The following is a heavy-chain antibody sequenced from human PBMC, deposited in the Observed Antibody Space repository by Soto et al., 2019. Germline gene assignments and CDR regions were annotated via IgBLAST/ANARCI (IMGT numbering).Heavy chain of an antibody. CDR1: GYTFNSYN. V-gene: IGHV1-46*02. J-gene: IGHJ4*02. CDR3: ARIYSGSRLDY. CDR2: INPSSGST. D-gene: IGHD1-26*01. Sequence: ASVKVSCKASGYTFNSYNMQWVRQAPGQGLEWMGVINPSSGSTNYAQKFQGRVIMTRDTSTSTVYMELSTLRYDDTAVYYCARIYSGSRLDYWGQGTLVTVSS.